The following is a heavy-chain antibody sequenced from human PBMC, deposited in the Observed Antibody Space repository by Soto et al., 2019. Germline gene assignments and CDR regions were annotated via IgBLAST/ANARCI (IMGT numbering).Heavy chain of an antibody. CDR1: GGSFSGYY. CDR3: VRGPGEYVWVNYRYTGAKFDP. CDR2: INHSGIT. J-gene: IGHJ5*02. V-gene: IGHV4-34*01. D-gene: IGHD3-16*02. Sequence: ETLSLTCTVYGGSFSGYYWNWIRQPPGKGLEWIGEINHSGITNYNPSLKSRVIISVDTSKNQFSLKLSSVTAADTAVYYCVRGPGEYVWVNYRYTGAKFDPWGQGTLVTVS.